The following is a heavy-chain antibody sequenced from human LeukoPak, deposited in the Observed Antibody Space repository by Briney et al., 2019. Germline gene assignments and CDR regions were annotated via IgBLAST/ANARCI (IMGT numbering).Heavy chain of an antibody. CDR3: AKGCIPVAGNYDAFDM. V-gene: IGHV3-21*04. J-gene: IGHJ3*02. D-gene: IGHD6-19*01. CDR2: ISGSSSYI. Sequence: GGSLRLSCAASGFTFSSYSMNWVRQAPGKGLEWVSSISGSSSYIYYADSVKGRFTISRDNAKNSLYLQMNSLRAEDTAVYYCAKGCIPVAGNYDAFDMWGQGTMVTVSS. CDR1: GFTFSSYS.